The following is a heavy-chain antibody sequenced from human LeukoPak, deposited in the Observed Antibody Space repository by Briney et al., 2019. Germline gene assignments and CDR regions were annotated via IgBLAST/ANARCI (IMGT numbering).Heavy chain of an antibody. CDR1: SGSISSSSYY. CDR3: ARHPSGYSSGWGGY. V-gene: IGHV4-39*01. CDR2: IYYSGST. Sequence: SETLSLTCTVSSGSISSSSYYWGWIRQPPGKGLEWIGSIYYSGSTYYNPSLKSRVTISVDTSKNQFSLKLSSVTAADTAVYYCARHPSGYSSGWGGYWGQGTLVTVSS. J-gene: IGHJ4*02. D-gene: IGHD6-19*01.